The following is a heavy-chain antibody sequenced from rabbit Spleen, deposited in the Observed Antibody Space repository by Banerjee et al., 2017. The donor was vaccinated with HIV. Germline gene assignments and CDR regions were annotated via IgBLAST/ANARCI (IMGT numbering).Heavy chain of an antibody. Sequence: EESGGALVKPGASLTLTCKASGFDFSSYGVSWVRQAPGKGLEWIGYIDLVFGTTYYASWVNGRFTISSHNAQNTLYLQLNSLTVADTATYFCVRGASSSGYYSLWGQGTLVTVS. D-gene: IGHD1-1*01. J-gene: IGHJ3*01. V-gene: IGHV1S47*01. CDR1: GFDFSSYG. CDR3: VRGASSSGYYSL. CDR2: IDLVFGTT.